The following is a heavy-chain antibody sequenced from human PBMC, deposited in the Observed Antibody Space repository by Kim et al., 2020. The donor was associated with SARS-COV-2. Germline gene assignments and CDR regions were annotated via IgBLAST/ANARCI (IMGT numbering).Heavy chain of an antibody. J-gene: IGHJ6*02. V-gene: IGHV3-15*01. CDR1: GFTFSNAW. D-gene: IGHD3-9*01. CDR3: TTDLVLRYFDWLSSDYYGMDV. CDR2: IKSKTDGGTT. Sequence: GGSLRLSCAASGFTFSNAWMSWVRQAPGKGLEWVGRIKSKTDGGTTDYAAPVKGRFTISRDDSKNTLYLQMNSLKTEDTAVYYCTTDLVLRYFDWLSSDYYGMDVWGQGTTVTVSS.